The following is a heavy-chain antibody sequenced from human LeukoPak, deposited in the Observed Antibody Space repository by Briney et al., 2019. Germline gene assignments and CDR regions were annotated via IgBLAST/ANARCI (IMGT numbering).Heavy chain of an antibody. CDR2: INPNSGGT. V-gene: IGHV1-2*02. D-gene: IGHD1-1*01. Sequence: ASVKVSCKASGYTFTGYYMHWVRQAPGQGLEWMGWINPNSGGTNYAQKFQGRVTMTRDTSISTAYMELSRLRSDDTAVYYCARDVRPRAGDWFDLWGQGTLVTVSS. CDR3: ARDVRPRAGDWFDL. J-gene: IGHJ5*02. CDR1: GYTFTGYY.